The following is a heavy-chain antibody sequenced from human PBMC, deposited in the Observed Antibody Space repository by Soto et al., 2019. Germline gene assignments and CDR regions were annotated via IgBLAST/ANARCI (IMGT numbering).Heavy chain of an antibody. CDR3: ARALSMGGGMDV. CDR1: GGSVSSGGYY. Sequence: QVQLQESGPGLVKPSQTLSLTCTVSGGSVSSGGYYWSWIRQPPGKCLEWIGYIYYSGITYHNPSLKSRVTILVDTSKNQFSLNLSSVTAADTAVYYCARALSMGGGMDVWGQGTTVTVSS. CDR2: IYYSGIT. J-gene: IGHJ6*02. V-gene: IGHV4-31*03. D-gene: IGHD3-3*02.